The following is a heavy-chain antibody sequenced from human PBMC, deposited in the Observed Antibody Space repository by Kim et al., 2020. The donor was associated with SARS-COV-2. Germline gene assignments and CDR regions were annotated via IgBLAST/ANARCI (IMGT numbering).Heavy chain of an antibody. CDR3: AKDHVGRGGGYYGACGD. V-gene: IGHV3-30*02. Sequence: VKGRFTISRDNSKNTLDLQMNSLRAEDTAVYYCAKDHVGRGGGYYGACGDWGQGTLVTVSS. D-gene: IGHD1-26*01. J-gene: IGHJ4*02.